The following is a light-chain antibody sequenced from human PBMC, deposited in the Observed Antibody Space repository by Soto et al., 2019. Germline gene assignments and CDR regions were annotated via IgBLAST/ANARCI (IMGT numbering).Light chain of an antibody. CDR1: QSVSTY. V-gene: IGKV3-11*01. J-gene: IGKJ5*01. CDR3: QQRSNWPIT. CDR2: DAS. Sequence: EIGMTQSPATVSVSAGERATLSCRASQSVSTYLAWYQQKPGQAPRLLIYDASNRATGIPARFSGSGYGTDFNLTISSLEPEDSAVYYCQQRSNWPITFGQGTRLEIK.